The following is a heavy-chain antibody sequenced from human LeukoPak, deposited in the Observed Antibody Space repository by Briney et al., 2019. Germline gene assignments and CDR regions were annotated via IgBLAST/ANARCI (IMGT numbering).Heavy chain of an antibody. J-gene: IGHJ4*02. Sequence: GGSLRLSCAASGFTFSSYWMSWVRQAPGKGLEWVANIKQDGSEKYYVDSVKGRFTISRDNAKSPLYLQMNSLRAEDTAVYYCARDPGTKSGPFDYWGQGTLVTVSS. CDR3: ARDPGTKSGPFDY. D-gene: IGHD2-2*01. CDR1: GFTFSSYW. V-gene: IGHV3-7*01. CDR2: IKQDGSEK.